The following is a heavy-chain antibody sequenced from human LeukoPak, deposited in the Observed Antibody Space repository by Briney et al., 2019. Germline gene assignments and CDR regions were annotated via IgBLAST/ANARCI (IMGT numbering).Heavy chain of an antibody. V-gene: IGHV3-15*01. CDR2: SKTHGDAT. D-gene: IGHD4-11*01. J-gene: IGHJ4*02. Sequence: GGSLRLSCAASGFTFSNVWVDWVRQAPGRGLEWVGRSKTHGDATQYAAPVKGRFTISRDDSKNTLYLQMNSLKTEDTAVYYCTTTTTVLTGFWGQGTLVSVSS. CDR3: TTTTTVLTGF. CDR1: GFTFSNVW.